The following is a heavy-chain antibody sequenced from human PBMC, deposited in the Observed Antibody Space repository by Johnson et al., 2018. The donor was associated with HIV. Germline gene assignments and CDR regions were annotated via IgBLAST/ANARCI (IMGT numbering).Heavy chain of an antibody. Sequence: QLVESGGVVVQPGGSLRLSCAASGFTFDDYAMHWVRQAPGKGLEWVSLISWDGGSTYYADSVKGRFTISRDNSKNTLYLQMNSLRAEDTAVYYCAKSSRVSTTFDAFDIWGQGTMVTVSS. CDR3: AKSSRVSTTFDAFDI. D-gene: IGHD1-26*01. CDR2: ISWDGGST. CDR1: GFTFDDYA. J-gene: IGHJ3*02. V-gene: IGHV3-43D*03.